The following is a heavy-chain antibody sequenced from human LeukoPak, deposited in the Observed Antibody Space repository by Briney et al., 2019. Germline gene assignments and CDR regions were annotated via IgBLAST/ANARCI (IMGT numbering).Heavy chain of an antibody. CDR3: ARDLQSSSGYYYVVGY. V-gene: IGHV1-2*02. CDR2: INPNSGGT. D-gene: IGHD3-22*01. CDR1: GYTFTGYY. J-gene: IGHJ4*02. Sequence: ASVKVSCKASGYTFTGYYMNWVRQAPGQGLEWMGWINPNSGGTNYAQKFQGRVTMTRDTSISTAYMELSRLRSDDTAVYYCARDLQSSSGYYYVVGYWGQGTLVTVSS.